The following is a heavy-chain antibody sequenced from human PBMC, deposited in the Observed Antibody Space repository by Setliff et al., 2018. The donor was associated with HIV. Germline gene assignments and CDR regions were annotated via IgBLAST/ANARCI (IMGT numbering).Heavy chain of an antibody. CDR1: GFIFSRYW. Sequence: GGSLRLSCEASGFIFSRYWMSWVRQAPGKGLEWVANIKEDGSEKYYVDSVKGRFTVSRDNAENSLYLQMNNLRAEDTAVYYCVRDYMWAFDYLGQGTLVTASS. CDR2: IKEDGSEK. J-gene: IGHJ4*02. D-gene: IGHD1-26*01. V-gene: IGHV3-7*01. CDR3: VRDYMWAFDY.